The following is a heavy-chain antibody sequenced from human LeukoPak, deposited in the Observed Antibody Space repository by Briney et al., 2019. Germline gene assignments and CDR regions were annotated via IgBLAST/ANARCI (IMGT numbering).Heavy chain of an antibody. CDR1: GGSFSGYY. Sequence: SETLSLTCAVYGGSFSGYYCSWIRQPPGKGLEWIGEINQSGSTNYNPSLKSRVTISVDTSKNQFSLKLTSVTAADTAVYYCASLLTVSSSGRDYWGQGTLVTVSS. D-gene: IGHD6-6*01. J-gene: IGHJ4*02. V-gene: IGHV4-34*01. CDR2: INQSGST. CDR3: ASLLTVSSSGRDY.